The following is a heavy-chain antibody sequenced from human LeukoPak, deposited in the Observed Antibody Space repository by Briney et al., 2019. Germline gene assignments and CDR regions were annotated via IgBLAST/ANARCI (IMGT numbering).Heavy chain of an antibody. D-gene: IGHD2-8*01. CDR2: IGSSGSTI. Sequence: GGSLRLSCAASGFTFSSYEMNWVRQAPGKGLEWVSYIGSSGSTIYYADSVKGRFTISRDNAKNSLYLQMNSLRAEDTAVYYCGMAPNYYYYYMDVWGKGTTVSVSS. CDR1: GFTFSSYE. V-gene: IGHV3-48*03. J-gene: IGHJ6*03. CDR3: GMAPNYYYYYMDV.